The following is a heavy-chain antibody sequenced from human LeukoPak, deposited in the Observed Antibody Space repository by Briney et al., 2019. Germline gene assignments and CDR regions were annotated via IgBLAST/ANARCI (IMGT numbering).Heavy chain of an antibody. V-gene: IGHV4-59*11. CDR3: ASYDSSY. J-gene: IGHJ4*02. Sequence: SETLSLTCTVSGGSISSHYWSWIRQPPGKGLEWVGYIYYSGSTNYNPSLKSRVTISVDTSKNQFSLKLSSVTAADTAVYYCASYDSSYWGQGTLVTVSS. CDR1: GGSISSHY. CDR2: IYYSGST. D-gene: IGHD3-22*01.